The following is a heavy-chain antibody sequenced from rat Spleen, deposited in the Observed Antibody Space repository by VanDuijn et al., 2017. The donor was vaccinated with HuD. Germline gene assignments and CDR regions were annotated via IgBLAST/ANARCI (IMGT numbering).Heavy chain of an antibody. V-gene: IGHV5-29*01. D-gene: IGHD2-5*01. Sequence: EVQLVESDGGLVQPGRSLKLSCATSGFTFSDYYMAWVRQAPTKGLDWVATISYDGSTTYYRDSVKGRFTISRDTAQNILYIQINSPRSEDTATYYCTRGGYFRFWGQGVMVTVSS. CDR1: GFTFSDYY. J-gene: IGHJ2*01. CDR3: TRGGYFRF. CDR2: ISYDGSTT.